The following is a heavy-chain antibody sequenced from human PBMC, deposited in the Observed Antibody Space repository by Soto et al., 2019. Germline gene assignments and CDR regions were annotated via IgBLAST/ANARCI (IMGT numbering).Heavy chain of an antibody. CDR2: ISAYNGNT. CDR1: GYTFTSYG. CDR3: ARDLSGFWSGYSNWFDP. J-gene: IGHJ5*02. D-gene: IGHD3-3*01. V-gene: IGHV1-18*01. Sequence: ASVKVSCKSSGYTFTSYGISWVRQAPGQGLEWMGWISAYNGNTNYAQKLQGRVTMTTDTSTSTAYMELRSLRSDDTAVYYCARDLSGFWSGYSNWFDPWGQGTLVTVSS.